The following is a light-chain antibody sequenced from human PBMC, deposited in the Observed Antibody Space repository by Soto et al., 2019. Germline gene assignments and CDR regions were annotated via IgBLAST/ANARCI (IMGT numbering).Light chain of an antibody. Sequence: EIVLTQSPGTLSLSPGERATLSCMASQSISSSYLAWYQQKPGQPPRLLLYRTFSRATGIPDRFSGSGSGTDFTRTISRLEPEDFAVYFCQQFSSSPLTFGGGTKVEI. V-gene: IGKV3-20*01. CDR3: QQFSSSPLT. CDR2: RTF. J-gene: IGKJ4*02. CDR1: QSISSSY.